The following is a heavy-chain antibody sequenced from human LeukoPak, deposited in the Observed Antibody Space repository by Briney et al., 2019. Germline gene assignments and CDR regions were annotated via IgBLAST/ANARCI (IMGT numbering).Heavy chain of an antibody. CDR3: ARDNPPDY. Sequence: GGSLRLSCAASGFTVSSNYMSWVRQAPGKGLEWVANIKQDGSEKSYVESVRGRFTISRDNAKNSLYLQLNSLRAGDTALYYCARDNPPDYWGQGTLVTVSS. CDR2: IKQDGSEK. J-gene: IGHJ4*02. V-gene: IGHV3-7*03. CDR1: GFTVSSNY.